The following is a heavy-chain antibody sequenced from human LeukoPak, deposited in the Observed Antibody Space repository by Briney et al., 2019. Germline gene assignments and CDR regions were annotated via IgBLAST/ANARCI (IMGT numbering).Heavy chain of an antibody. CDR1: GGSISSYY. CDR2: IYTTGIT. CDR3: ARELTLYGDGGDCPYYVDL. J-gene: IGHJ6*03. V-gene: IGHV4-4*07. D-gene: IGHD2-21*02. Sequence: PSETLSLTCTVSGGSISSYYWSWIRQPAGKGLEWIGLIYTTGITNYNPSPKSRVTMSLDTSKKQFSLKLNSVTAADTAVYYCARELTLYGDGGDCPYYVDLWGKGTTVGVSS.